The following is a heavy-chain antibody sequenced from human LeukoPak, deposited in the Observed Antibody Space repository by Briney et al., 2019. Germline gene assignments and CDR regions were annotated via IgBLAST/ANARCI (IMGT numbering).Heavy chain of an antibody. CDR2: IYYSGST. CDR1: GGSISSYY. Sequence: SETLSLTCTVSGGSISSYYWSWIRQPPGKGLEWIGYIYYSGSTNYNPSLMSRVTISVDTSKNQFSLKLSSVTAADTAVYYCARAYYGSGNTYYFDYWGQGTLVTVSS. J-gene: IGHJ4*02. V-gene: IGHV4-59*01. D-gene: IGHD3-10*01. CDR3: ARAYYGSGNTYYFDY.